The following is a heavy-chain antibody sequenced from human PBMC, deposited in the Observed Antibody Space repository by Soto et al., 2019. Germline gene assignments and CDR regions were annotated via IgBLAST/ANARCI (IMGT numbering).Heavy chain of an antibody. CDR1: GYTFTSYY. J-gene: IGHJ4*01. D-gene: IGHD2-15*01. CDR3: AILEPFVFDS. V-gene: IGHV1-46*01. Sequence: ASVKVSCKPSGYTFTSYYLHWVRQAPGQGLEWMGIINPSGGSASYAQKFQGRLTMTSDASTSTVFMELSSLRSEASAMYYCAILEPFVFDSWGQGGLVTVSS. CDR2: INPSGGSA.